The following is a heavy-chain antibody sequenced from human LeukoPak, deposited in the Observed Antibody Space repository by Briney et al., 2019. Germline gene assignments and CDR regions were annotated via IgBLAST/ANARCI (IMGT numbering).Heavy chain of an antibody. CDR2: IYYSGST. CDR3: ARQTIFGVVSDY. D-gene: IGHD3-3*01. V-gene: IGHV4-39*01. Sequence: SETLSLTCTVSGGSISGGSYYWGWIRQPPGKGLEWIGSIYYSGSTYYNPSLKSRVTISVDTSKNQFSLKLSSVTAADTAVYYCARQTIFGVVSDYWGQGTLVTVSS. J-gene: IGHJ4*02. CDR1: GGSISGGSYY.